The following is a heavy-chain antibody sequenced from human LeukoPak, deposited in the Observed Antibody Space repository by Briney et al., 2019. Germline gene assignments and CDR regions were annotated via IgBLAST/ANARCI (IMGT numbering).Heavy chain of an antibody. J-gene: IGHJ5*02. CDR1: GYSISSGYY. Sequence: SETLSLTCTVSGYSISSGYYWGWIRQSPGKGLEWIGSIYNSGSTYYNPSLKSRVTISIDTSKNQFSLKLSSVTAADTAVYYCAREYRSSWYLNCFDPWGQGTLVTVSS. V-gene: IGHV4-38-2*02. CDR2: IYNSGST. CDR3: AREYRSSWYLNCFDP. D-gene: IGHD6-13*01.